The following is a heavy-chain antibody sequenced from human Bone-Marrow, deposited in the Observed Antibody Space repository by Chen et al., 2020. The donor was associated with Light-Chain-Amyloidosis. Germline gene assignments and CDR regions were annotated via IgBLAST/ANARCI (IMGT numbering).Heavy chain of an antibody. CDR1: GYTFPNYW. V-gene: IGHV5-51*01. D-gene: IGHD5-12*01. CDR3: ARRRDGYNFDY. CDR2: IYPDDSDA. Sequence: VQLEPSGPDVKKPGESLKISCTGSGYTFPNYWTGWVRQMPGKGLEWMGVIYPDDSDARYSPSFEGQVTISADKSITTAYLQWRSLKASDTAMYYCARRRDGYNFDYWGQGTLVTVSS. J-gene: IGHJ4*02.